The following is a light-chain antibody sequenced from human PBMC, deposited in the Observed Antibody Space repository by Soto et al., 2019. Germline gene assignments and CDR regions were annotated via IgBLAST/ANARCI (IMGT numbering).Light chain of an antibody. CDR3: QQRMSWPLT. J-gene: IGKJ4*01. CDR2: DVS. CDR1: QNIGRY. Sequence: EIVLTQSTATLSLSPGERATLSCRASQNIGRYLAWYQQTPGQVPRLLIYDVSDRATGIPARFSGSGSGTDFTLTISSLEPEEFAVYFCQQRMSWPLTFGGGTKVESK. V-gene: IGKV3-11*01.